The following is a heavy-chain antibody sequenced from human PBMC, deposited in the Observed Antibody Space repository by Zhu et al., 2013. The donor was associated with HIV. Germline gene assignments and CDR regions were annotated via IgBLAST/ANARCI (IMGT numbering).Heavy chain of an antibody. CDR2: INHSGGT. CDR1: GESFSGNY. D-gene: IGHD2-2*01. Sequence: QVQLQQWGAGLLKPSEALSLTCAVYGESFSGNYWTWIRQPPGKGLEWIGEINHSGGTKYNPSLKSRVTISVDTSKSQFSLKMSSVSAADTAVYFCARGHATQAVSRQFYSYYYGMSVWGQGTTVAVSS. J-gene: IGHJ6*02. V-gene: IGHV4-34*01. CDR3: ARGHATQAVSRQFYSYYYGMSV.